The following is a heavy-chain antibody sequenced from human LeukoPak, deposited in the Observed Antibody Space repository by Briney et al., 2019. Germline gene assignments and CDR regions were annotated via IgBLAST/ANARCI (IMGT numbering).Heavy chain of an antibody. CDR1: GYSFTSYW. V-gene: IGHV5-51*01. CDR2: IYPGDSDT. CDR3: ARSYSSGWYVTYNDY. D-gene: IGHD6-19*01. J-gene: IGHJ4*02. Sequence: GESLKISCKGSGYSFTSYWIGWVRQMPGKGLEWMGIIYPGDSDTRYSPSFQGQVTISADKSISTAYLQWSSLKASDTAIYYCARSYSSGWYVTYNDYWGQGTLVTVSS.